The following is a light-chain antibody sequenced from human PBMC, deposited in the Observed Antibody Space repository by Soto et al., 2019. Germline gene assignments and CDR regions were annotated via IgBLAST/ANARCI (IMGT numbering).Light chain of an antibody. CDR1: QSLSGW. V-gene: IGKV1-5*01. Sequence: DIQLTQTPSTLSASIGDRVTITCRASQSLSGWLAWSQQTPGKAPKLLISDAFRLESGVPSRFRGSGSGTEFSLPITSLQPGDSATFYCQHYASYPWTFGRGTKV. J-gene: IGKJ1*01. CDR3: QHYASYPWT. CDR2: DAF.